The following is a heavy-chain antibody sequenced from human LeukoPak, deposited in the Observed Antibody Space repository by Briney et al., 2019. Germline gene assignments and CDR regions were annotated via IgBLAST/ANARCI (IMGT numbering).Heavy chain of an antibody. CDR2: IYYSGSS. CDR1: GGSISTYY. Sequence: PSKTLSLTCTVSGGSISTYYWSWIRQPPGKGLEWIGYIYYSGSSNYNPSLKSRVTISVDTSKSQFSLKLSSVTAADTAVYYCASRGGSSWYFDYWGQGTLVTVSS. D-gene: IGHD6-13*01. CDR3: ASRGGSSWYFDY. J-gene: IGHJ4*02. V-gene: IGHV4-59*08.